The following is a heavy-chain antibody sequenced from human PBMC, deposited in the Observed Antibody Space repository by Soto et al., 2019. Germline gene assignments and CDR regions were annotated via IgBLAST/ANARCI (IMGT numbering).Heavy chain of an antibody. Sequence: GGSLRLSCAASGFTFSSYSMNWVRQAPGKGLEWVSYISSSSSTIYYADSVKGRFTISRDNAKNSLYPQMNSLRAEDTAVYYCAPHMTSGAFDIWGQGTMVTVSS. CDR2: ISSSSSTI. CDR3: APHMTSGAFDI. V-gene: IGHV3-48*01. CDR1: GFTFSSYS. J-gene: IGHJ3*02. D-gene: IGHD4-17*01.